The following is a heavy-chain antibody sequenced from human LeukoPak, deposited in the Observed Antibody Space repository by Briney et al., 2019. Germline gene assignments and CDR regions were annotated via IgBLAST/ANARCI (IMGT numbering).Heavy chain of an antibody. D-gene: IGHD5-18*01. Sequence: GGSLRLSCTASGFTFSSYSMNWVRQAPGKGLEWVSSISSSSSYIHYADSVKGRFTISRDNAMNSLYLQMNSLRAEDTAVYYCARDGNVDTARYFDYWGQGTLVTVAS. CDR3: ARDGNVDTARYFDY. CDR1: GFTFSSYS. V-gene: IGHV3-21*01. J-gene: IGHJ4*02. CDR2: ISSSSSYI.